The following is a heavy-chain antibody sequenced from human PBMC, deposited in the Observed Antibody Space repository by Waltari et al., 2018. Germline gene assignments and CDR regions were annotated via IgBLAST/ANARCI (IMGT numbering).Heavy chain of an antibody. J-gene: IGHJ4*02. CDR2: IRGSGGST. Sequence: VQLVQSGAEVKKPGASVKVSCKVSGYTLTELSMHWVRQAPGKGLEWVSAIRGSGGSTYYADSGKGRFTISRDNSKNTLYLQMNSLRAEDTAVYYCAKDLSRSGGSCYNYWGQGTLVTVSS. V-gene: IGHV3-23*04. D-gene: IGHD2-15*01. CDR3: AKDLSRSGGSCYNY. CDR1: GYTLTELS.